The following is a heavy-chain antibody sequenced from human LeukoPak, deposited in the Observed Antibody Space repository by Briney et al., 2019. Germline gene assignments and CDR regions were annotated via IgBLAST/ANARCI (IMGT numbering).Heavy chain of an antibody. J-gene: IGHJ4*02. CDR3: ARDGVATFDY. V-gene: IGHV3-21*01. CDR1: GFTFSSYS. D-gene: IGHD5-12*01. Sequence: PGGSLRLSCAASGFTFSSYSINWVRRAPGKGLEWVSSISSSSSYIYYADSVKGRFTISRDNAKNSLYLQMNSLRAEDTAVYYCARDGVATFDYWGQGTLVTVSS. CDR2: ISSSSSYI.